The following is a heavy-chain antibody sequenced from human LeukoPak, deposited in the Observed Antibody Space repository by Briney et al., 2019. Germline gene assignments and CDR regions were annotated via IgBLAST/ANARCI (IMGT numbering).Heavy chain of an antibody. CDR1: GGSISGTTYY. D-gene: IGHD3-22*01. CDR2: VYYSGST. Sequence: SETLSLTCTVSGGSISGTTYYWGWIRQPPGKGLEWIRSVYYSGSTYYNSSLKSRITISVDTSKKHFSLKLSSVTAADTAVYYCASLTMIVVPWGQGTLVTVSS. V-gene: IGHV4-39*02. CDR3: ASLTMIVVP. J-gene: IGHJ4*02.